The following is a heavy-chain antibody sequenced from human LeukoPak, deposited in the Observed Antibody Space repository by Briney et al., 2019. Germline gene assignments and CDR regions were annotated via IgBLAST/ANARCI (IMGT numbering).Heavy chain of an antibody. CDR3: AVSALPAAIYYFDY. J-gene: IGHJ4*02. CDR1: GFSFSSYG. CDR2: ISGSGGST. D-gene: IGHD2-2*01. Sequence: GGSLRLSCAASGFSFSSYGMSWVRQAPGKGLEWVSAISGSGGSTYYADSVKGRFTISRDNSKNTLYLQMNSLRAEDTAVYYCAVSALPAAIYYFDYWGQGTLVTVSS. V-gene: IGHV3-23*01.